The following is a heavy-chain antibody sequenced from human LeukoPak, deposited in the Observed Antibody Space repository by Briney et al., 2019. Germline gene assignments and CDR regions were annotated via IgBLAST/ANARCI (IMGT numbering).Heavy chain of an antibody. Sequence: SETLSLPFAVSGGPISRARKHRGWIRPPPGEGLEWIGAIYYSGSTYYNPSLKSRVTISIDTSKNQFSLRLSSVTAADTAVFYCARSTDGTTSSGWYVDYWGQGTLVTVSS. V-gene: IGHV4-39*01. CDR2: IYYSGST. D-gene: IGHD6-19*01. CDR1: GGPISRARKH. J-gene: IGHJ4*02. CDR3: ARSTDGTTSSGWYVDY.